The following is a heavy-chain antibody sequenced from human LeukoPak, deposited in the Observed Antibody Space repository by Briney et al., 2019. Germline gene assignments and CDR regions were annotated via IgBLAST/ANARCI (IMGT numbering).Heavy chain of an antibody. CDR1: GFTFSSYAM. CDR2: IYYSGST. CDR3: ARDTRGEDFDY. D-gene: IGHD3-16*01. J-gene: IGHJ4*02. Sequence: GSLRLSCAASGFTFSSYAMSWVRQAPGKGLEWIGSIYYSGSTNYNPSLKSRVTISVDKSKNQFSLKLSSVTAADTAVYYCARDTRGEDFDYWGQGTLVTVSS. V-gene: IGHV4-4*02.